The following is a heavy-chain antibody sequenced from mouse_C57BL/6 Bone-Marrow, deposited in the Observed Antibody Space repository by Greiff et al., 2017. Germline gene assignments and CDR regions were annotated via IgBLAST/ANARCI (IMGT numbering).Heavy chain of an antibody. J-gene: IGHJ1*03. V-gene: IGHV1-55*01. CDR1: GYTFPSYW. Sequence: QVQLQQPGAELVKPGASVKMSCKASGYTFPSYWITWVKQRPGQGLEWIGDIYPGSGSTNYNEKFKSKATLTVDTSSSTAYMQLSSLPSEDSAVYYCARDGLDWDVLGYFDVWGTGTTVTVSS. CDR3: ARDGLDWDVLGYFDV. CDR2: IYPGSGST. D-gene: IGHD4-1*01.